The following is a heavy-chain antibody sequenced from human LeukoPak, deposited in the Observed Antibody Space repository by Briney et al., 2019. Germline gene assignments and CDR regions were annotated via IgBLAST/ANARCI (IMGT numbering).Heavy chain of an antibody. CDR1: GYSISSGYY. J-gene: IGHJ5*02. V-gene: IGHV4-38-2*02. Sequence: SETLSLTCTVSGYSISSGYYWGWIRQPPGKGLEWIGSIYHSGSTYYNPSLKSRVTISVDTSKNQFSLKLSSVTAADTAVYYCARGYGSGSYYNLGNWFDPWGQGTLVTVSS. D-gene: IGHD3-10*01. CDR3: ARGYGSGSYYNLGNWFDP. CDR2: IYHSGST.